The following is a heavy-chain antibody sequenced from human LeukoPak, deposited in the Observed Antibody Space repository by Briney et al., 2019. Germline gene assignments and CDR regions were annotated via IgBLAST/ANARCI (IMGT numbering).Heavy chain of an antibody. CDR3: ARGYSGYDLGGGFDY. D-gene: IGHD5-12*01. CDR1: GFTFSSYA. V-gene: IGHV3-30*04. Sequence: GRSLRLSCAASGFTFSSYAMHWVRQAPGKGLGWVAVISYDGSNKYYADSVKGRFTISRDNSKNTLYLQMDSLRAEDTAVYYSARGYSGYDLGGGFDYWGQGTLVTVSS. J-gene: IGHJ4*02. CDR2: ISYDGSNK.